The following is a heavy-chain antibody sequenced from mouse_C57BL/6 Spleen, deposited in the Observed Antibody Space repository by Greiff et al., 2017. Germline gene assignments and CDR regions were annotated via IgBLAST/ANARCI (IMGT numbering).Heavy chain of an antibody. CDR2: ISYDGSN. D-gene: IGHD1-1*01. Sequence: DVKLQESGPGLVKPSQSLSLTCSVTGYSITSGYYWNWIRQFPGNKLEWMGYISYDGSNNYNPSLKNRISITRDTSKNQFFLKLNSVTTEDTATYYCAREHYGYWYFDVWGTGTTVTVSS. J-gene: IGHJ1*03. CDR1: GYSITSGYY. CDR3: AREHYGYWYFDV. V-gene: IGHV3-6*01.